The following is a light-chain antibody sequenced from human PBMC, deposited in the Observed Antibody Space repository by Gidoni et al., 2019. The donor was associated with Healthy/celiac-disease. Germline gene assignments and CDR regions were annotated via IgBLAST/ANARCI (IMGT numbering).Light chain of an antibody. CDR2: GAS. CDR1: QRVSSN. Sequence: DIVMTQSPATLSVSPGERATLSCMASQRVSSNLAWYQQNPGQAPRLLIYGASTRATGIPARFSGSGSGTEFTLTISSLQSEDFAVYYCQQYNNWPPTTFGQGTKLEIK. V-gene: IGKV3-15*01. CDR3: QQYNNWPPTT. J-gene: IGKJ2*01.